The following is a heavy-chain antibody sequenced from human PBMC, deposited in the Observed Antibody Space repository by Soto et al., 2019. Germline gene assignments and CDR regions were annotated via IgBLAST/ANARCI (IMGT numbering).Heavy chain of an antibody. CDR3: AKSPTWFPRMLYY. D-gene: IGHD3-10*01. CDR1: GFTFSSYA. J-gene: IGHJ4*02. CDR2: ISGSGGST. V-gene: IGHV3-23*01. Sequence: EVQLLESGGGLVQPGGSLRLSCAASGFTFSSYAMSWVRQAPGKGLEWVSAISGSGGSTYYADSVKGRFTISRDNSKNTLYLQKNSLRAEDAAVYYCAKSPTWFPRMLYYWGQGTLVTVSS.